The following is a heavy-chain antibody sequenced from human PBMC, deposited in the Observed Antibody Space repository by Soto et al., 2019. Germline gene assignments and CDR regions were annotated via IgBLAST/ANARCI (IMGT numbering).Heavy chain of an antibody. J-gene: IGHJ4*02. Sequence: PSETLSLTCTVSGGSISSGGYYWSWIRQHPGKGLEWIGYIYYSGSTYYNPSLKSRVTISVDTSKNQFSLKLSSVTAADTAVYYCARAVVVGATTFDYWGQGTLVTVSS. CDR1: GGSISSGGYY. CDR2: IYYSGST. V-gene: IGHV4-31*03. CDR3: ARAVVVGATTFDY. D-gene: IGHD1-26*01.